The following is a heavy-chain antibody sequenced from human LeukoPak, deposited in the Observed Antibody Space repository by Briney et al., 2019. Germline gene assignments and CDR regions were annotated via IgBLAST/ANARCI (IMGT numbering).Heavy chain of an antibody. CDR2: IIPIFGTA. Sequence: SVTVSFKASGGTFSSYAISWVRQAPGQGLEWMGGIIPIFGTANYAQKFQGRVTITTDESTSTAYMELSSLRSEDTAVYYCARDRGSYGGKQPQSRAGPYYYYMDVWGKGTTVTVSS. D-gene: IGHD4-23*01. V-gene: IGHV1-69*05. J-gene: IGHJ6*03. CDR1: GGTFSSYA. CDR3: ARDRGSYGGKQPQSRAGPYYYYMDV.